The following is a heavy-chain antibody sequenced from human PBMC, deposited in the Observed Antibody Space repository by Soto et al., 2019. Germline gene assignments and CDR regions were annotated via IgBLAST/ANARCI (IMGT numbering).Heavy chain of an antibody. J-gene: IGHJ5*02. V-gene: IGHV1-18*04. CDR1: GYSCTKYA. CDR3: AREATNTSGSRIWFEA. Sequence: ASEKVSCKTSGYSCTKYAISWVRQAPGKGLEWMGWLSTYNGDTNYAQSLQGRVTLTTDKTTSTAYMELRSLRSDDTAVYYCAREATNTSGSRIWFEAWGPGALVAGS. D-gene: IGHD6-19*01. CDR2: LSTYNGDT.